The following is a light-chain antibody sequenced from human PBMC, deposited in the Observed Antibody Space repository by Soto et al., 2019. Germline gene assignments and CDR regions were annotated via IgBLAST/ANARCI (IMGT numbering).Light chain of an antibody. CDR1: QSISSN. J-gene: IGKJ4*01. CDR2: RTS. Sequence: EIVMTQSPATLSVSPGERATLSCRASQSISSNLAWYQQKPGQAPRLLMFRTSSRATGFPARFSGSGSETDFTLTISSLEPEDSAVYYCQQRSNWPSLTFGGGTKVDI. CDR3: QQRSNWPSLT. V-gene: IGKV3-11*01.